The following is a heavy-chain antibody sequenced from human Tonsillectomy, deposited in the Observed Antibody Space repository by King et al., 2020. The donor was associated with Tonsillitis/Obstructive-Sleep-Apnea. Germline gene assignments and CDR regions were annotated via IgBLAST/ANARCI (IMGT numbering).Heavy chain of an antibody. CDR1: GFTFTSYG. V-gene: IGHV3-30*18. J-gene: IGHJ4*02. CDR2: TSYDGSNK. D-gene: IGHD2-2*02. CDR3: AKQGSFAGRCSSPTCYTHFDY. Sequence: MQLVESGGGVVQPGRSLRLSCAASGFTFTSYGMHWFRQAPGKGLEWGAVTSYDGSNKFYADSVKGRFTVPRANSKNMWYLQMNSLRPEDTALYYCAKQGSFAGRCSSPTCYTHFDYWGQGTLVTVSS.